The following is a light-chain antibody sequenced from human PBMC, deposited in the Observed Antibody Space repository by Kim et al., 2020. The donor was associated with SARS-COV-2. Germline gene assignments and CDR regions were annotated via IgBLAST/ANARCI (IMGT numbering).Light chain of an antibody. CDR2: GAS. CDR3: QQYGSSPYT. V-gene: IGKV3-20*01. CDR1: QSVSSNY. Sequence: EIVLTQSPGTLSLSPGERATLSCRASQSVSSNYLAWYQQEPGQAPRLLIYGASSRAVGIPDKFSGSGSGTDFTLTISRLEPEDFAVYYCQQYGSSPYTFGQGTKVDIK. J-gene: IGKJ2*01.